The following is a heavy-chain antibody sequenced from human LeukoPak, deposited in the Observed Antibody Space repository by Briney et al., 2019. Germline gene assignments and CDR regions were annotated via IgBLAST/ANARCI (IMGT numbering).Heavy chain of an antibody. CDR3: ARGSWRLVRGAASFEF. Sequence: PGGSLRLSCAASGFPFSSYEMNWVRQAAGKGLEWVAIISYDGTNKDYADSVKGRFTISRDNSKNTLYLQMNSLRTEDTAVYYCARGSWRLVRGAASFEFWGQGALVTVSS. J-gene: IGHJ4*02. V-gene: IGHV3-30-3*01. D-gene: IGHD3-10*01. CDR2: ISYDGTNK. CDR1: GFPFSSYE.